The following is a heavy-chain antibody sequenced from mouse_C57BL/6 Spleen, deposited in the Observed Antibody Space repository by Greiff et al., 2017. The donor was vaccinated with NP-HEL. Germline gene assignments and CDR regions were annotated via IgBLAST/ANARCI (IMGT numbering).Heavy chain of an antibody. CDR2: IDPSDSYT. CDR3: ARWAGTEGYFDY. CDR1: GYTFTSYW. V-gene: IGHV1-69*01. J-gene: IGHJ2*01. D-gene: IGHD4-1*01. Sequence: QVQLQQPGAELVMPGASVKLSCKASGYTFTSYWMHWVKQRPGQGLEWIGEIDPSDSYTNYNQKFKGKSTLTVDKSSSTAYMQLSSLTSEDSAVYYCARWAGTEGYFDYWGQGTTLTVSS.